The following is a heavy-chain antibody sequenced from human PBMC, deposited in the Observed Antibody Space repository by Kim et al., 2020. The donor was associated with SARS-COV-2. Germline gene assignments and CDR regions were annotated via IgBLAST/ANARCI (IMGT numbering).Heavy chain of an antibody. V-gene: IGHV4-59*01. CDR3: ARDLRSGIAVD. J-gene: IGHJ4*02. D-gene: IGHD6-19*01. Sequence: SETLSLTCTVSGGSISSYYWSWIRQPPGKGLEWIGYIYYSGSTNYNPSLKSRVTISVDTSKNQFSLKLSSVTAADTAVYYCARDLRSGIAVDWGQGTLVTVSS. CDR2: IYYSGST. CDR1: GGSISSYY.